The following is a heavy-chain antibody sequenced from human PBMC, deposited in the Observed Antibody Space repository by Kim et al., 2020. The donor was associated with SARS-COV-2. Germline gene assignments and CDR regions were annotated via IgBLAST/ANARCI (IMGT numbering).Heavy chain of an antibody. CDR2: INTNTGNP. CDR1: GYTFTSYA. Sequence: ASVKVSCKASGYTFTSYAMNWVRQAPGQGLEWMGWINTNTGNPTYAQGFTGRFVFSLDTSVSTAYLQISSLKAEDTAVYYCANSLGGNQPADFQHWGQGTLVTVSS. V-gene: IGHV7-4-1*02. J-gene: IGHJ1*01. CDR3: ANSLGGNQPADFQH. D-gene: IGHD2-15*01.